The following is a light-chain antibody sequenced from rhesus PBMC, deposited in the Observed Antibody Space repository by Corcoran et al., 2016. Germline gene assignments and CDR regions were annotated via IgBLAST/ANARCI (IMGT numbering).Light chain of an antibody. Sequence: DIQMTQSPSSVSASVGDRVTITCRASQGISSYLAWYQQKPGKAPKLLFYYAPTLQSGVPSRFSGIGSGTEFTLTISSLQPEDFATYYCQQYNSLPLTFGGGTKVEIK. CDR3: QQYNSLPLT. CDR1: QGISSY. CDR2: YAP. J-gene: IGKJ4*01. V-gene: IGKV1-25*01.